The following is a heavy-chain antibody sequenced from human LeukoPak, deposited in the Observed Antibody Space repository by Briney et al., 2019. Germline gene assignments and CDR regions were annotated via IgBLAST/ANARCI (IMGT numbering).Heavy chain of an antibody. D-gene: IGHD5-12*01. Sequence: SETLSLTCTVSGGSLSSYYWSWIRQPAGKGLEWIGRIYTSGSTNYNPSLTSRGPMSVDKSQNQFLLRPRPVTAADTAVYYCARETKIVATIRWFVPWGQGTLVTVSS. CDR1: GGSLSSYY. CDR3: ARETKIVATIRWFVP. CDR2: IYTSGST. J-gene: IGHJ5*02. V-gene: IGHV4-4*07.